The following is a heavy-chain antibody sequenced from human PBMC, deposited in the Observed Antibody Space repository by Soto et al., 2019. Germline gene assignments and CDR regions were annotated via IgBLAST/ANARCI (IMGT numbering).Heavy chain of an antibody. D-gene: IGHD6-19*01. CDR2: ISYDGSNK. J-gene: IGHJ6*02. CDR3: ARDRSESEYSSVWGFYYYSGMDV. Sequence: QVQLVESGGGVVQPGRSLRLSCAASGFTFSSYAMHWVRQAPGKGLEWVAVISYDGSNKYYADSVKGRFTISRDNSKNTLDLQINSLRAEDKAVYYCARDRSESEYSSVWGFYYYSGMDVGGQGTTVTVSS. V-gene: IGHV3-30-3*01. CDR1: GFTFSSYA.